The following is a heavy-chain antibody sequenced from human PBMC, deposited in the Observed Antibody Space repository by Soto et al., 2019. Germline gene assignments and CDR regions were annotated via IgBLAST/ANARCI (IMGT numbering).Heavy chain of an antibody. D-gene: IGHD6-19*01. CDR1: GFTFSSYG. CDR3: VKDGSSGWPYFDDMDV. V-gene: IGHV3-30*18. CDR2: ILYDGSKK. Sequence: GGSLRLSCAASGFTFSSYGMHWVRQAPGKGLEWVAVILYDGSKKYYADSVKGRFTISRDNSKNTLYLQMSSLRAEDTALYYCVKDGSSGWPYFDDMDVWGQGTTVTVSS. J-gene: IGHJ6*02.